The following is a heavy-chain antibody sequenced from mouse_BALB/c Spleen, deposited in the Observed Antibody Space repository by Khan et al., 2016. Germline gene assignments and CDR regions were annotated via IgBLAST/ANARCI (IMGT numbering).Heavy chain of an antibody. Sequence: QIQLVQSGPELKKPGETVRISCKASGYTFTTAGMQWVQKMPGKGLKWIGWINTHSGVPKYAEDFKGRFAFSLETSASTAYLQISNLKNEDTATYFCARDGLGDAMDYWGQGTSVTVSS. V-gene: IGHV9-4*02. CDR3: ARDGLGDAMDY. CDR2: INTHSGVP. D-gene: IGHD3-1*01. J-gene: IGHJ4*01. CDR1: GYTFTTAG.